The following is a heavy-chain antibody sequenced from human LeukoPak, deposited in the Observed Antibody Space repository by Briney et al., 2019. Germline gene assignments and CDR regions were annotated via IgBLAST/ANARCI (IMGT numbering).Heavy chain of an antibody. CDR2: ISSSSSYI. CDR3: ARARGAGPGAHFDY. Sequence: GGSLRLSCAASGFTFSSYSMNWVRQAPGKGLEWVSSISSSSSYIYYADSVKGRFTISRDNAKNSLYLQMNSLRAEDTAVYYCARARGAGPGAHFDYWGQGTPVIVSS. CDR1: GFTFSSYS. J-gene: IGHJ4*02. V-gene: IGHV3-21*04. D-gene: IGHD3-10*01.